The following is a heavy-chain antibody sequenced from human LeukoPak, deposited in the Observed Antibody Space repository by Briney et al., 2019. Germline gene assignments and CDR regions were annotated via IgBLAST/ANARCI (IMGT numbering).Heavy chain of an antibody. Sequence: GGSLRLSCAASGFTVSSNYMSWVRQAPGKGLEWVSVTYSGGSTYYADSVKGRFTVSRDNSKNTLYLQMNSLRVEDTAVYYCAKEGRSLQTYWGQGTLVTVSS. V-gene: IGHV3-53*01. D-gene: IGHD5-24*01. CDR3: AKEGRSLQTY. CDR1: GFTVSSNY. CDR2: TYSGGST. J-gene: IGHJ4*02.